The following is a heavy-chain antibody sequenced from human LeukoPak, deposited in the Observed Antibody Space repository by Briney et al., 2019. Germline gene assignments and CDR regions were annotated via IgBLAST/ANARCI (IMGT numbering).Heavy chain of an antibody. CDR1: GFTFNKAW. Sequence: PGGSLRLSCAASGFTFNKAWMNWVRQAPGMGLEWVGRIKTKTDGGTADYAEPVKGRFTISGDDSENTLYLQMNNLKTEDTAVYYCTTYRDPRMGPTYFHFYAMDVWGQGTTVTVSS. V-gene: IGHV3-15*01. J-gene: IGHJ6*02. CDR3: TTYRDPRMGPTYFHFYAMDV. CDR2: IKTKTDGGTA. D-gene: IGHD1-26*01.